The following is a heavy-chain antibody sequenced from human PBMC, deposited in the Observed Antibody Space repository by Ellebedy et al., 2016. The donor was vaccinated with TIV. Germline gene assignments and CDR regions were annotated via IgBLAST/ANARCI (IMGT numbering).Heavy chain of an antibody. D-gene: IGHD3-22*01. CDR2: IKEDGSEK. Sequence: GESLKISXAASGFTFSGYWISWVRQAPGKGLEWVANIKEDGSEKYYVDSVKGRFTISRDNAKNSLYLQMNSLRAEDTAVYYCARVHHYYDSSNYRYYFDYWGQGTLVTVSS. CDR3: ARVHHYYDSSNYRYYFDY. CDR1: GFTFSGYW. J-gene: IGHJ4*02. V-gene: IGHV3-7*04.